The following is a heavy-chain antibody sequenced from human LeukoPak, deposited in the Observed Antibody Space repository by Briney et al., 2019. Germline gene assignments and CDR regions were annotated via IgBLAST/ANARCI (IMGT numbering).Heavy chain of an antibody. Sequence: SETLSLTCTVSGGSISSYYWSWIRQPPGKGLEGIGYIYYSWSTNYNPSLKSRVTISVDTSKNQFSLKLSSVTAADTAVYYCARHLKGARILLWFGESRGYYFGYWGQGTLVTVSS. J-gene: IGHJ4*02. CDR1: GGSISSYY. CDR2: IYYSWST. D-gene: IGHD3-10*01. CDR3: ARHLKGARILLWFGESRGYYFGY. V-gene: IGHV4-59*08.